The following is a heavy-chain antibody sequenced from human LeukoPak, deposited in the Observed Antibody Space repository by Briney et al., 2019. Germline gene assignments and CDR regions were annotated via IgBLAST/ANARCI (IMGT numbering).Heavy chain of an antibody. Sequence: ASVKVSCKASGYTFTGYYMHWVRQAPGQGLEWMGWINPNSGGTNYAQKFQGRVTMTRDTSISTAYMEPSRLRSDDTAVYYCARSPYGGNSFDYWGQGTLVTVSS. CDR2: INPNSGGT. V-gene: IGHV1-2*02. D-gene: IGHD4-23*01. CDR1: GYTFTGYY. J-gene: IGHJ4*02. CDR3: ARSPYGGNSFDY.